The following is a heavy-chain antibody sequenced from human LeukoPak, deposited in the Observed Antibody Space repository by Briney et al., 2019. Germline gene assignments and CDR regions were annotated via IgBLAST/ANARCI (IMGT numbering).Heavy chain of an antibody. V-gene: IGHV3-15*01. Sequence: PGGSLRLSCAASGFIFSNAWMSWVRQAPGKGLEWVGRIKSKSDGGTTDYAAPVKGRFTISRDDSKNMSYLQMNSLGSEDTAVYYCARDSDGSYYPVYFQHWGQGTLVTVSS. CDR2: IKSKSDGGTT. CDR1: GFIFSNAW. D-gene: IGHD1-26*01. CDR3: ARDSDGSYYPVYFQH. J-gene: IGHJ1*01.